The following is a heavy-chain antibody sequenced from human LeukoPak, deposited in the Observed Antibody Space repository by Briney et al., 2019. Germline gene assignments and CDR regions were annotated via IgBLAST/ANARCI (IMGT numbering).Heavy chain of an antibody. CDR3: ARDSSDGFDS. D-gene: IGHD5-24*01. Sequence: GGSLRLSCAASGFTFSSYCMSWVRQAPGKGLEWVANIKQDGSEKYYVDSVKGRFTISRGNAKNSLYLQMNSLRAEDTAVYYCARDSSDGFDSWGQGTLVTVSS. J-gene: IGHJ4*02. CDR2: IKQDGSEK. V-gene: IGHV3-7*01. CDR1: GFTFSSYC.